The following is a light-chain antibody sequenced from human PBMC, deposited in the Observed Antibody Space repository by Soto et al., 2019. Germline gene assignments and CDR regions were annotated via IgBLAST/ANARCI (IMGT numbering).Light chain of an antibody. Sequence: GDRGTITCRASQSISTWLAWYQQKPGKAPKLLIYDASSLESGVPSRFSGSGSGTEGTLTISDVKTEDGSLYYCHQRQSWPRTFGQGTKVDIK. CDR1: QSISTW. J-gene: IGKJ1*01. CDR2: DAS. CDR3: HQRQSWPRT. V-gene: IGKV1-5*01.